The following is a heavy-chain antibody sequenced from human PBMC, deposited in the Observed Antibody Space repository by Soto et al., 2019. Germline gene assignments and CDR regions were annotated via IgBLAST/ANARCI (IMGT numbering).Heavy chain of an antibody. Sequence: EVQLVESGGGLVKPGGSLRLSCAASGFTFSWYSMNWVRQAPGKGLEWVSSISSSSSYIYYAYSVKGRFTISRDNAKNSLYLQMNSLRAEDTAVYYCARVHYYDSSGYSHWGQGTLVTVSS. V-gene: IGHV3-21*01. CDR2: ISSSSSYI. CDR3: ARVHYYDSSGYSH. J-gene: IGHJ4*02. D-gene: IGHD3-22*01. CDR1: GFTFSWYS.